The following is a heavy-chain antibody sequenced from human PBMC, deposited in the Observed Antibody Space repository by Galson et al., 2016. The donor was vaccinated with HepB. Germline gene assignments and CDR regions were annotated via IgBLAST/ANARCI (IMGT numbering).Heavy chain of an antibody. CDR2: IYHTGTT. D-gene: IGHD2-2*01. CDR3: ARASIVPGARMVFDP. Sequence: SETLSLTCAVSGASINDSNWWTWVRQVPGRGLEWIGEIYHTGTTNNNPFLNSRFTLSIDKSTNQFSLNLTSVTAADTAVYLCARASIVPGARMVFDPWGQGILVTVSS. J-gene: IGHJ5*02. CDR1: GASINDSNW. V-gene: IGHV4-4*02.